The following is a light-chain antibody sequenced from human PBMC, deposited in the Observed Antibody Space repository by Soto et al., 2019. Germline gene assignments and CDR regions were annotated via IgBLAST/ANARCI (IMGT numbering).Light chain of an antibody. CDR3: HQYGSSGT. CDR2: GAS. V-gene: IGKV3-20*01. Sequence: DIVLPQYPGTLSLSPGERSTLSCRASQSVGSSHLAWYQQKPGQAPRLLIYGASSRATGIPDRFSGSGSGTDFTLTISRLEPEDFAVYYCHQYGSSGTFGQGTKVDI. J-gene: IGKJ1*01. CDR1: QSVGSSH.